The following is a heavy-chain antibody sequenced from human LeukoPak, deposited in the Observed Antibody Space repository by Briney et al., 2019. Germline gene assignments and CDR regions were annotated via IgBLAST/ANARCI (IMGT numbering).Heavy chain of an antibody. CDR1: GFTFSSYA. Sequence: GGSLRLSCAASGFTFSSYAMHWVRQAPGKGLEWVAVISYDGSNKYYADSVKGRFTISRDNSKNTLYLQMNSLRAEDTAVYYCARDIVVVPAAHDPGRASDYYYYGMDVWGQGTTVTVSS. CDR2: ISYDGSNK. CDR3: ARDIVVVPAAHDPGRASDYYYYGMDV. V-gene: IGHV3-30-3*01. D-gene: IGHD2-2*01. J-gene: IGHJ6*02.